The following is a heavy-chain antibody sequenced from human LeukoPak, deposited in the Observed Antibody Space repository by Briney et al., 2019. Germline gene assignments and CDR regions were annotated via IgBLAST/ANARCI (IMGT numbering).Heavy chain of an antibody. J-gene: IGHJ4*02. CDR2: INAGNGNT. Sequence: ASVTVSCKASGYTFTSYAMHWVRQAPGQRLEWMGWINAGNGNTKYSQKFQGRVTITRDTSASTAYMELSSLRSEDTAVYYCARVKGYDSSGYYAYYFDYWGQGTLVTVSS. CDR3: ARVKGYDSSGYYAYYFDY. D-gene: IGHD3-22*01. V-gene: IGHV1-3*01. CDR1: GYTFTSYA.